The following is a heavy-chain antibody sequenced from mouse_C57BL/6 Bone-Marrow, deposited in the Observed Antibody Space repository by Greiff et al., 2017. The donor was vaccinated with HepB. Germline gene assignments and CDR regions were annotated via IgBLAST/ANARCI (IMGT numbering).Heavy chain of an antibody. CDR3: AKNHYCGSPWFAY. Sequence: VQLQQSGPGLVQPSQSLSIPCTVPGFSLTSYGVHWVRQSPGKGLEWLGVIWRGGSTDYNAAFMSRLSITKDNSKSQVFFKMNSLQADDTAIYYCAKNHYCGSPWFAYWGQGTLVTVSA. D-gene: IGHD1-1*01. V-gene: IGHV2-5*01. CDR1: GFSLTSYG. J-gene: IGHJ3*01. CDR2: IWRGGST.